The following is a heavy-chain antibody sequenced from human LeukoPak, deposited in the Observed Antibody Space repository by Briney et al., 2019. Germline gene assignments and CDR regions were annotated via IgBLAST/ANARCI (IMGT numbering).Heavy chain of an antibody. V-gene: IGHV4-59*08. J-gene: IGHJ4*02. Sequence: SETLSLTCTVSGGSISDYYWTWIRQPPGKGLEWIGHIYYSGNTIYNPSLKSRVTISVDTSKNQFSLKLTSVTAADTAVYFCARRAYSAAYWKHFDYWGQGTLVTVSS. CDR2: IYYSGNT. D-gene: IGHD1-1*01. CDR3: ARRAYSAAYWKHFDY. CDR1: GGSISDYY.